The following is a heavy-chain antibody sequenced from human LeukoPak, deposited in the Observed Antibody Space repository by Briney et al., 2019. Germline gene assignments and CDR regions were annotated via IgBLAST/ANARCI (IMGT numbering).Heavy chain of an antibody. J-gene: IGHJ4*02. CDR2: INHSGST. V-gene: IGHV4-34*01. CDR3: ARITVTTDYFDY. Sequence: SQNLSLTCAVYGGSFSGYYWSWIRHPPGNGLEWIGEINHSGSTNYNPPPKSRVTISVVTSKNQFSLKLSSVTAADTAVYYCARITVTTDYFDYWGQGTLVTVSS. CDR1: GGSFSGYY. D-gene: IGHD4-17*01.